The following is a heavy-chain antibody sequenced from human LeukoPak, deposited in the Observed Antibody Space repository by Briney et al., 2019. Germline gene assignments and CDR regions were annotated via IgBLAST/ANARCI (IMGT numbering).Heavy chain of an antibody. CDR1: GFTFSSYA. CDR2: ISYDGSNK. Sequence: GRSLRLSCAASGFTFSSYAVHWVRQAPGKGLEWVAVISYDGSNKYYADSVKGRFTISRDNSKNTLYLQMNSLRAEDTAVYYCARVPGYGDYAPLDYWGQGTLVTVSS. D-gene: IGHD4-17*01. J-gene: IGHJ4*02. V-gene: IGHV3-30*04. CDR3: ARVPGYGDYAPLDY.